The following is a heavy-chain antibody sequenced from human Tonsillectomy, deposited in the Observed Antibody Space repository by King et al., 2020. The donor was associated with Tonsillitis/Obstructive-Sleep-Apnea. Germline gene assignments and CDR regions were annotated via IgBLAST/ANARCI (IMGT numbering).Heavy chain of an antibody. Sequence: VQLVESGGGVVQPGRSLRLSCAASGFTFSSYGMHWVRQAPGKGLEWVAVIWFDGSNKYYADSVKGRFTISRDNSKNTLYMQMNSLEAADTAVYSFARGGGYCSSTSCHDSDYYNYMDVWGKGTTVTVSS. CDR3: ARGGGYCSSTSCHDSDYYNYMDV. V-gene: IGHV3-33*01. J-gene: IGHJ6*03. D-gene: IGHD2-2*01. CDR2: IWFDGSNK. CDR1: GFTFSSYG.